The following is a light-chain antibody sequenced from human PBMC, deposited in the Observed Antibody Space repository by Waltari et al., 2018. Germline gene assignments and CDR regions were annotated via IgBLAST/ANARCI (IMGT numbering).Light chain of an antibody. Sequence: SHDLTQPPSVPVSPGQTATITCSGDALSRKYAYWYQQKSGQAPVLVIYEDSKRPSGIPERFSGSGSGTMATLTISGAQVDDEADYYCYSSDNSGFYKLFGGGTKLTVL. CDR2: EDS. V-gene: IGLV3-10*01. J-gene: IGLJ2*01. CDR1: ALSRKY. CDR3: YSSDNSGFYKL.